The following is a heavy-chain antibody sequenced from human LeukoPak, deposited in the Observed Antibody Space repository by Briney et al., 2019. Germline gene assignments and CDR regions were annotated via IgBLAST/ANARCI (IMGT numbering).Heavy chain of an antibody. CDR2: INHSGST. CDR1: GGSFSGYY. D-gene: IGHD3-22*01. V-gene: IGHV4-34*01. J-gene: IGHJ4*02. Sequence: SETLSLTCAVYGGSFSGYYWSWIRQPPGKGLEWIGEINHSGSTNYNPSLKSRVTISVDTSKNQFSLKLSSVTAADTAVYYCAREYYYDSSGYYLGQGTLVTVSS. CDR3: AREYYYDSSGYY.